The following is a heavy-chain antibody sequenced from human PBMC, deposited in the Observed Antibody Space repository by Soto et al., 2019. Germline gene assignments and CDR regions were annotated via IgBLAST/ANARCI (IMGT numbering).Heavy chain of an antibody. CDR2: IYYSGST. J-gene: IGHJ3*02. CDR1: GGSISSYY. CDR3: ARRNYYDSSGYYYAFDI. D-gene: IGHD3-22*01. V-gene: IGHV4-59*08. Sequence: SETSLTCTVSGGSISSYYWSWIRQPPGKGLEWIGYIYYSGSTNYNPSLKSRVTISVDTSKNQFSLKLSSLTAADTAVYYCARRNYYDSSGYYYAFDIWGQGTMVTVSS.